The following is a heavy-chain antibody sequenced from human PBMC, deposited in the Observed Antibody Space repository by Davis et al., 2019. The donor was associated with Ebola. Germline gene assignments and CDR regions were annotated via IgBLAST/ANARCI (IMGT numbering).Heavy chain of an antibody. V-gene: IGHV1-2*02. CDR3: ARQPTVVTETDAFDI. J-gene: IGHJ3*02. D-gene: IGHD4-23*01. CDR2: INPNSGGA. Sequence: ASVKVSCKASGYTFTSYDINWVRQATGQGLEWMGWINPNSGGANYAQKFQGRVTMNRDTSISTGYMELSRLRSDDTAVYYCARQPTVVTETDAFDIWGQGTMVTVSS. CDR1: GYTFTSYD.